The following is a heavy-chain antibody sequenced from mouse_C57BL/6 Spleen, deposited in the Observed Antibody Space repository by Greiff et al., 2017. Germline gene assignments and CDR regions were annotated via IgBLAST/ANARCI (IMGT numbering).Heavy chain of an antibody. V-gene: IGHV5-17*01. Sequence: DVMLVESGGGLVKPGGSLKLSCAASGFTFSDYGMHWVRQAPEKGLEWVAYISSGSSTIYYADTVKGRFTISRDNAKNTLFLQMTSLRSEDTAMYYCARTSAYDYDEGDWYFDVWGTGTTVTVSS. CDR3: ARTSAYDYDEGDWYFDV. D-gene: IGHD2-4*01. J-gene: IGHJ1*03. CDR2: ISSGSSTI. CDR1: GFTFSDYG.